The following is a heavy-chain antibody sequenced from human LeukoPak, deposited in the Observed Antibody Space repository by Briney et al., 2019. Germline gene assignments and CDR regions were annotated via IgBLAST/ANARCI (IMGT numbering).Heavy chain of an antibody. CDR1: GGSFSGYY. D-gene: IGHD3-22*01. Sequence: SETLSLTCAVYGGSFSGYYWSWIRQPPGKGLEWIGEINHSGSTNYNPSLKSRVTISVDTSKNQFSQKLSSVTAADTAVYYCARGVYYDSSGYYYVASFDYWGQGTLVTVSS. CDR3: ARGVYYDSSGYYYVASFDY. V-gene: IGHV4-34*01. CDR2: INHSGST. J-gene: IGHJ4*02.